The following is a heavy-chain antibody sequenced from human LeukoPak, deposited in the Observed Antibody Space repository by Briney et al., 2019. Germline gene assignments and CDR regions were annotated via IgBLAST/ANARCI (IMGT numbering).Heavy chain of an antibody. CDR2: IYYSGST. D-gene: IGHD3-9*01. CDR1: GGSISSSSYY. Sequence: SETLSLTCTVSGGSISSSSYYWGWIRQPPGKGLEWIGSIYYSGSTYYNPSLKSRVTISVDTSKNQFSLKLSSVTAADTAVYYCARHGGPLHYDILTGYSNPPEYYFDYWGQGTLVTVSS. CDR3: ARHGGPLHYDILTGYSNPPEYYFDY. J-gene: IGHJ4*02. V-gene: IGHV4-39*01.